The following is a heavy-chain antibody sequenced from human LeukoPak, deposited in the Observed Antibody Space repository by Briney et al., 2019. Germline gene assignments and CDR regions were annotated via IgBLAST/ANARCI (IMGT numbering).Heavy chain of an antibody. CDR1: GGTFSSYA. CDR2: IIPIFGTA. V-gene: IGHV1-69*05. D-gene: IGHD5-18*01. CDR3: ARDAGYGYWVVDY. Sequence: SVKVSCKASGGTFSSYAISWVRQAPGQGLEWMGGIIPIFGTANYAQKFQGRVTITTDESTSTAYMELSSLRSEDTAVYYCARDAGYGYWVVDYWGQGTLVTVSS. J-gene: IGHJ4*02.